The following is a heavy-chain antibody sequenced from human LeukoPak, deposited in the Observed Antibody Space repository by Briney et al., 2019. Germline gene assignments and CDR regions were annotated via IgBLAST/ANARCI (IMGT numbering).Heavy chain of an antibody. CDR1: GFTFSSHS. V-gene: IGHV3-48*01. CDR2: ISSSSSTI. J-gene: IGHJ4*02. D-gene: IGHD6-19*01. Sequence: GGSLRLSCAASGFTFSSHSMNWVRQAPGKGLEWVSYISSSSSTIYYADSVKGRFTISRDNSKNTLYLQMNGLRAEDTAVYYCARDLYSSAFDYWGQGTLVTVSS. CDR3: ARDLYSSAFDY.